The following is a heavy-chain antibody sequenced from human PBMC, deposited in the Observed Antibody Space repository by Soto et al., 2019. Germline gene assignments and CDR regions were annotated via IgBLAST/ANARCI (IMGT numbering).Heavy chain of an antibody. J-gene: IGHJ4*02. D-gene: IGHD2-15*01. V-gene: IGHV4-59*08. Sequence: PSETLSLTCTVSCGSISSYYWSWIRQPPGKGLEWIGYIYYSGSTNYNPSLKSRVTISVDTSKNQFSLKLSSVTAADTAVYYCARLEEEVVAATGPFYYWGQGTLVTVSS. CDR3: ARLEEEVVAATGPFYY. CDR1: CGSISSYY. CDR2: IYYSGST.